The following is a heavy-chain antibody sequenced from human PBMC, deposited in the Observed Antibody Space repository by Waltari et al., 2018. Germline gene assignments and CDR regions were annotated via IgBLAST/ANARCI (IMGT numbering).Heavy chain of an antibody. Sequence: EVQLAESGGGLVQTGGSLRLSCAASGFTFSSYWMTWGRQAPGKGLEWVANIKQDGSETYYADSLKGRFTISRDNAKNSLYLQMNSLRAEDTALYYCARDHVFRGDFWSGYYDSWGQGTLVTVSS. V-gene: IGHV3-7*01. J-gene: IGHJ4*02. CDR3: ARDHVFRGDFWSGYYDS. CDR1: GFTFSSYW. D-gene: IGHD3-3*01. CDR2: IKQDGSET.